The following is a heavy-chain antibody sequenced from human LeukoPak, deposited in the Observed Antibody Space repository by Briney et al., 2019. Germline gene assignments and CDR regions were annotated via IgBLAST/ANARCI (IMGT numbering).Heavy chain of an antibody. CDR2: ISYDGSNK. CDR3: AKHTDDFWSGYPS. V-gene: IGHV3-30-3*02. Sequence: GGSLRLSCAASTFTFSTYAMHWVRQAPGKGLEWVTLISYDGSNKFYADSVKGRFTISRDNSKNTLYLQMNSLRAEDTAVYYCAKHTDDFWSGYPSWGQGTLVTVSS. J-gene: IGHJ5*02. CDR1: TFTFSTYA. D-gene: IGHD3-3*01.